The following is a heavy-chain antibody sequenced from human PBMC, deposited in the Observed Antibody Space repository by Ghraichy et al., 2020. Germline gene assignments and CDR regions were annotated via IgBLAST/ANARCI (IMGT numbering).Heavy chain of an antibody. J-gene: IGHJ4*02. CDR3: ATFSSGW. D-gene: IGHD6-19*01. CDR2: IRQDGSEK. CDR1: AFTFSSHW. V-gene: IGHV3-7*01. Sequence: GVLRLSCVASAFTFSSHWMHWVRQPPGKGLEWVANIRQDGSEKYYVDSVKGRFTISRDNAKNSLFLQMNSLRAEDTAVYYCATFSSGWWGQGTLVTVSS.